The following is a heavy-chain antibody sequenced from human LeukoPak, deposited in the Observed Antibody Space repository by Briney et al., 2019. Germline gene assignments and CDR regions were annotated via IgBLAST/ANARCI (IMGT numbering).Heavy chain of an antibody. D-gene: IGHD2-2*01. CDR2: ISSGSSYI. V-gene: IGHV3-21*01. CDR1: GFTFSSYS. Sequence: GGSLRLSCAASGFTFSSYSMNWVRQAPGKGLEWVSSISSGSSYIYYADSVKGRFTISRDNAKNSLYLQMNSLRAEDTAVYYCAREDCSSTSCYFKFDYWGQGTLVTVSS. CDR3: AREDCSSTSCYFKFDY. J-gene: IGHJ4*02.